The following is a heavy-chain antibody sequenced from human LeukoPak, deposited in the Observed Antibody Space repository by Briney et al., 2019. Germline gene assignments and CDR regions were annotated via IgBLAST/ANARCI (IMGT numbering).Heavy chain of an antibody. J-gene: IGHJ3*02. CDR3: ASGDDYGDAGAAFDI. CDR1: GFTFSSYS. V-gene: IGHV3-21*01. Sequence: GGSLRLSCAASGFTFSSYSMNWVHQAPGKGLEWVSSISSSSSYIYYADSVKGRFTISRDNAKNSLYLQMNSLRAEDTAVYYCASGDDYGDAGAAFDIWGQGTMVTVSS. D-gene: IGHD4-17*01. CDR2: ISSSSSYI.